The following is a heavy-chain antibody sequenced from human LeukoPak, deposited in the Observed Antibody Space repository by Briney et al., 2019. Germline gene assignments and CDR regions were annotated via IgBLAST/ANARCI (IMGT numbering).Heavy chain of an antibody. CDR2: ITSISNYI. V-gene: IGHV3-21*01. J-gene: IGHJ5*02. CDR3: ARSGGPGTYHQLRYNWFDP. CDR1: GFTLCDHH. Sequence: GGSLRLSCAASGFTLCDHHMNCVRHAPGKGLEWLSSITSISNYIYYAGEGRGRFTISRDNAKNSLYLQMNSLRGEDTAVYYCARSGGPGTYHQLRYNWFDPWGQGTLVTVSS. D-gene: IGHD3-10*01.